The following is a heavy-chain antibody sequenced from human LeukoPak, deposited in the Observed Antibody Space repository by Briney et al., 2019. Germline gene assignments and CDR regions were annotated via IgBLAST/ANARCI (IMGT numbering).Heavy chain of an antibody. CDR1: GFTFSSYA. J-gene: IGHJ4*02. CDR3: TRTRGRSSTSCYADY. CDR2: ISGSGGST. D-gene: IGHD2-2*01. Sequence: QPGGSLRLSCAASGFTFSSYAMSWVRQAPGKGLEWVSGISGSGGSTYYADSVKGRFTISRDNSKNTLYLQMNSLRAEDTAVYSCTRTRGRSSTSCYADYWGQGTLVTVSS. V-gene: IGHV3-23*01.